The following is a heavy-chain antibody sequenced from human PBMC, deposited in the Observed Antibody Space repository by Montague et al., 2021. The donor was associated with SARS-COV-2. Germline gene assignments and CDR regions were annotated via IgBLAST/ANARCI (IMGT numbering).Heavy chain of an antibody. Sequence: SLRLSCAASGFTFSSYSMNWVRQAPGKGLEWVSSISSSSSYIYYADSVKGRFTISRDNAKNSLYLQMNSLRAEDTAVYYCARGPYSSDQLFHYYGMDVWGQGTTVTVSS. CDR1: GFTFSSYS. V-gene: IGHV3-21*01. CDR3: ARGPYSSDQLFHYYGMDV. CDR2: ISSSSSYI. J-gene: IGHJ6*02. D-gene: IGHD6-19*01.